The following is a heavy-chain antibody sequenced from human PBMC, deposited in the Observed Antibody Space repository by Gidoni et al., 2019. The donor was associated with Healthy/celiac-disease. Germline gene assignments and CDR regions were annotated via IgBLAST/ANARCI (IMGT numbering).Heavy chain of an antibody. CDR1: GFTFRDYY. Sequence: QVQLVESGGGLVKPGGSLRLSCAASGFTFRDYYMSWIRQAPGKGLEWVSYISSSGSTIYYADSVKGRFTISRDNAKNSLYLQMNSLRAEDTAVYYCARSLFNWNYGERGGVAFDIWGQGTMVTVSS. CDR2: ISSSGSTI. D-gene: IGHD1-7*01. V-gene: IGHV3-11*04. J-gene: IGHJ3*02. CDR3: ARSLFNWNYGERGGVAFDI.